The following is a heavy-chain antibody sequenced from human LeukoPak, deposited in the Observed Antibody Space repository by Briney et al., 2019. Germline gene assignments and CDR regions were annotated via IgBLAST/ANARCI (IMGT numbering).Heavy chain of an antibody. J-gene: IGHJ5*02. V-gene: IGHV5-51*01. CDR3: ARQEYYSGGSCYTWFDP. Sequence: GESLKISCKGSGYSINNYWIGWVRQMPGKGLEWMGIIYPADSDIRYSPSFQGQVTISADKSISTAYLQWSSLKASGTAMYYCARQEYYSGGSCYTWFDPWGQGTLVTVSS. CDR1: GYSINNYW. D-gene: IGHD2-15*01. CDR2: IYPADSDI.